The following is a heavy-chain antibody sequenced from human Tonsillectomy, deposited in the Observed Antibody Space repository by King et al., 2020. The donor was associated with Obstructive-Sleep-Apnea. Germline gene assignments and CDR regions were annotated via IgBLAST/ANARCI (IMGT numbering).Heavy chain of an antibody. CDR3: AKDRVVAGSSGAFEYYYYGMDV. CDR1: GFTFGDYA. D-gene: IGHD2-15*01. CDR2: ISWMGGAT. V-gene: IGHV3-9*01. Sequence: VQLVESGGGLVQPGRSLRLSCAASGFTFGDYAMHWVRQAPGKGVEWVSGISWMGGATGYANSVKGRSTISRDNAKNSLYLQMNSLRAEDTALYYFAKDRVVAGSSGAFEYYYYGMDVWGQGTTVTVSS. J-gene: IGHJ6*02.